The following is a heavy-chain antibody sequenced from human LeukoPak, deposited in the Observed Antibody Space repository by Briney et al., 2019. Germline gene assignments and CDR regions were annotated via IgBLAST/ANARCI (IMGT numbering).Heavy chain of an antibody. CDR3: AKVGTRGMATIPDFDY. V-gene: IGHV3-30*04. CDR2: ISYDGSNK. J-gene: IGHJ4*02. CDR1: GFTFSSYA. Sequence: SGGSLRLSCAASGFTFSSYAMHWVRQAPGKGLEWVAVISYDGSNKYYADSVKGRFTISRDNSKNTLYLQMNSLRAEDTAVYYCAKVGTRGMATIPDFDYWGQGTLVTVSS. D-gene: IGHD5-12*01.